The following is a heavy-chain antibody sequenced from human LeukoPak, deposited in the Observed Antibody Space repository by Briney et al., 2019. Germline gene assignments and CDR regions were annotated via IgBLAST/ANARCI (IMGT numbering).Heavy chain of an antibody. D-gene: IGHD3-3*01. V-gene: IGHV3-30*03. J-gene: IGHJ4*02. CDR1: GFTFSSYG. Sequence: PGRSLRLSCAASGFTFSSYGMHWVRQAPGKGLEWVAVISYDGSNKYYADSVKGRFTISRDNSKNTLYLQMNSLKTEDTAVYYCTTEEPSGPSHYWGQGTLVTVSS. CDR3: TTEEPSGPSHY. CDR2: ISYDGSNK.